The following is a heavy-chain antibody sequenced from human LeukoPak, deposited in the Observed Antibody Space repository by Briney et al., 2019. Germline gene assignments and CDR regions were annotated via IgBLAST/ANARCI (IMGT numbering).Heavy chain of an antibody. D-gene: IGHD3-16*01. CDR3: ATDYGKDPLYFDY. V-gene: IGHV3-30*04. CDR1: GFTFTGYA. CDR2: ISYDGSNK. J-gene: IGHJ4*02. Sequence: GGSLRLSCAASGFTFTGYAMHWVRQAPGKGLEWVAVISYDGSNKYYADSVKGRFTISRDNSKNTLYLQMNSLRAEDTAVYYCATDYGKDPLYFDYWCQGTLVTVSS.